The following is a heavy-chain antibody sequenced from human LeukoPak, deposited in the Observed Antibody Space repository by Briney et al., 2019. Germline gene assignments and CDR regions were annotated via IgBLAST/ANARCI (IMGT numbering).Heavy chain of an antibody. D-gene: IGHD6-13*01. Sequence: GGSLRLSCAASGFTFSSYAMSWVRQAPGKGLEWVSGISGSDGSTYYADSVKGRFTISRDNSRNTLYLQMNSPRAEDTAVYYCAILPGYSSGWYEVNYWGQGTLVTVSS. J-gene: IGHJ4*02. CDR2: ISGSDGST. V-gene: IGHV3-23*01. CDR3: AILPGYSSGWYEVNY. CDR1: GFTFSSYA.